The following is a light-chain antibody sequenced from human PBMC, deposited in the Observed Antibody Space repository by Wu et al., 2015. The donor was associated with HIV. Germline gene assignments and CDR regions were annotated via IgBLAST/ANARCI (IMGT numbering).Light chain of an antibody. CDR3: QQYFNWPPIT. Sequence: VTLSWQGHVSTLVPSLAWYHAGNLGQPPRLLMSDATTRATGITARFSGSGSGTEFTLTISSLQSGDSAVYYCQQYFNWPPITFGQGTRLEIK. CDR1: STLVPS. CDR2: DAT. J-gene: IGKJ5*01. V-gene: IGKV3-15*01.